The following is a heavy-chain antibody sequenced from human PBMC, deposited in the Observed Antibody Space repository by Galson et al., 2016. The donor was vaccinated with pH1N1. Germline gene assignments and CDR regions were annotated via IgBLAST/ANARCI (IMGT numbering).Heavy chain of an antibody. J-gene: IGHJ6*02. CDR1: GFTFSTYA. V-gene: IGHV3-30-3*01. CDR2: TSYDGSNK. Sequence: SLRLSCAASGFTFSTYAMHWVRQAPGKGLEWVALTSYDGSNKYYADSLKGRFTISRDNSKNTRDLEMNSLRAEDTAVYYCARETPYSSGWGYYYGMDVWGQGTTVTVPS. CDR3: ARETPYSSGWGYYYGMDV. D-gene: IGHD6-19*01.